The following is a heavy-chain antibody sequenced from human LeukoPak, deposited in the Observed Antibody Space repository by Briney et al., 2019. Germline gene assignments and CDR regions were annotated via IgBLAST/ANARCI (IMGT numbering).Heavy chain of an antibody. D-gene: IGHD1-26*01. CDR1: GGSFSGYY. J-gene: IGHJ4*02. CDR2: INHSGST. V-gene: IGHV4-34*01. CDR3: ARWMVGATFDY. Sequence: PSETLSLTCAVYGGSFSGYYWNWIRQPPGKGLEWIGEINHSGSTNYNPSLKSRVTVSVDTSKSQFSLKLSSVTAADTAVYYCARWMVGATFDYWGQGTLVTVSS.